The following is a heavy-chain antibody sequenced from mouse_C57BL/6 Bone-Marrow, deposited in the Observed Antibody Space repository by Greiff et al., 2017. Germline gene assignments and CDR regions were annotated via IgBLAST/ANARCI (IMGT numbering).Heavy chain of an antibody. J-gene: IGHJ4*01. V-gene: IGHV1-22*01. CDR3: ARRGFYYDDDENSMDY. Sequence: EVQLQQSGPELVKPGASVKMSCKASGYTFTDYYMHWVKQSPGKSLEWIGYINPNNGGTSYNQKLKGKATLTVNKSSSTAYMELRSLTSEDSAVYYCARRGFYYDDDENSMDYWGQGTSVTVSA. CDR2: INPNNGGT. D-gene: IGHD2-4*01. CDR1: GYTFTDYY.